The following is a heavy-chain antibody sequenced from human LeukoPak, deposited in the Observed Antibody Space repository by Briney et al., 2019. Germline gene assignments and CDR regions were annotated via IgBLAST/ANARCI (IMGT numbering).Heavy chain of an antibody. D-gene: IGHD3-10*02. CDR3: ATMFGESSDFDH. CDR1: GGSISAYY. J-gene: IGHJ4*02. Sequence: SETLSLTCVVSGGSISAYYWNWIRQPAGKGLEWIGRLHSSGETTSNPSLMSRATMSLDTSRNHFSLNLTSVTAADTAIYCCATMFGESSDFDHWGQGTLVTVSS. CDR2: LHSSGET. V-gene: IGHV4-4*07.